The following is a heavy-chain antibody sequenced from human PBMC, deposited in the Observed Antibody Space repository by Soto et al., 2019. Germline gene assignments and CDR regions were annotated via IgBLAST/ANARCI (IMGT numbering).Heavy chain of an antibody. CDR2: ISSSSSTI. D-gene: IGHD3-3*01. V-gene: IGHV3-48*02. J-gene: IGHJ6*02. Sequence: VQLVESGGGLVQPGGSLRLSCAASGFTFSSYSMNWVRQAPGKGLEWVSYISSSSSTIYYADSVKGRFTIFRDNAKNSLYLQMNSLRDEDTAVYYCARDSNYGFWSGWYGMDVWGQGTTVTVSS. CDR3: ARDSNYGFWSGWYGMDV. CDR1: GFTFSSYS.